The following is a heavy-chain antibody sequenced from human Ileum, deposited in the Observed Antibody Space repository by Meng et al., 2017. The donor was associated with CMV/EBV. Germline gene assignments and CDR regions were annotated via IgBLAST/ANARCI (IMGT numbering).Heavy chain of an antibody. D-gene: IGHD6-6*01. CDR1: GDSNNTFY. J-gene: IGHJ4*02. CDR2: MDYNGNT. V-gene: IGHV4-59*01. CDR3: AGDRHTGPRPFY. Sequence: QVLLPESGPGLVKPSETLSLTFTVSTVSGDSNNTFYWSWIRQPPGKGLEWIGYMDYNGNTNYNPSLKSRVTMSVDTSKNQFPLKLNLKSATTADTAVYYCAGDRHTGPRPFYWGQGILVTVSS.